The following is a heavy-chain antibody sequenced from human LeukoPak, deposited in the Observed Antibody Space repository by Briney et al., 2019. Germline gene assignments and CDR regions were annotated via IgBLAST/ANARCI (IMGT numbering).Heavy chain of an antibody. CDR2: IIPILGIA. Sequence: SVKVSCKASGGTFSSYPISWVRQAPGQGLEWMGRIIPILGIANYAQKFQGRVTITADKSTSTAYMELSSLRSEDTAVYYCARDLDEYGMDVWGQGTTVTVSS. J-gene: IGHJ6*02. CDR1: GGTFSSYP. V-gene: IGHV1-69*04. CDR3: ARDLDEYGMDV.